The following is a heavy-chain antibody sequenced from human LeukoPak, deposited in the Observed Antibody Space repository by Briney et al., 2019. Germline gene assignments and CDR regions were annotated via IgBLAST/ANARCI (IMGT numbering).Heavy chain of an antibody. V-gene: IGHV3-66*01. CDR1: GFTVSSNY. CDR2: IYSGGST. CDR3: AREAGRSSGWYGY. D-gene: IGHD6-19*01. J-gene: IGHJ4*02. Sequence: GGSLRLSCAASGFTVSSNYMSWVRQAQGKGLEWVSVIYSGGSTYYADSVKGRFTISRDNSKNTLYLQMNSLRAEDTAVYYCAREAGRSSGWYGYWGQGTLVTVSS.